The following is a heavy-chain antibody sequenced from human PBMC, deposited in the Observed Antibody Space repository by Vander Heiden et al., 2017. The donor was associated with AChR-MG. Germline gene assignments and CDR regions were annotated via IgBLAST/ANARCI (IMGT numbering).Heavy chain of an antibody. J-gene: IGHJ3*02. Sequence: QVQLVQPGAEVKKPGASVKVSCTASGYTFTSYSMHGVRQAPGQGLEWMGIINPSGGSTSYAQKFQGRVTMTRDTSTSTVYMELSSLRSEDTAVYYCARGVPRDIVVVVAARDAFDIWGQGTMVTVSS. V-gene: IGHV1-46*03. D-gene: IGHD2-15*01. CDR3: ARGVPRDIVVVVAARDAFDI. CDR2: INPSGGST. CDR1: GYTFTSYS.